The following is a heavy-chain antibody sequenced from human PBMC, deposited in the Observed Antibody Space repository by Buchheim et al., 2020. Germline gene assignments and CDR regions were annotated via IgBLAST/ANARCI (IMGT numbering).Heavy chain of an antibody. CDR2: MSGSGIYT. CDR3: AKGMTGSIWNALDY. V-gene: IGHV3-23*01. Sequence: EVQLLESGGGLVLPGGSLRLSCAASGFTFSSYVMSWVRQAPGKGLEWVSVMSGSGIYTYYADSVKGRLTLSRDNSKNPLYLQLNSPRAEDTAVYYCAKGMTGSIWNALDYWGQGTL. D-gene: IGHD6-13*01. J-gene: IGHJ4*02. CDR1: GFTFSSYV.